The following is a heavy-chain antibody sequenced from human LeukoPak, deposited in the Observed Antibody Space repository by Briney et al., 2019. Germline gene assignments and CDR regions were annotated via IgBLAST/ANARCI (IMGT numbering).Heavy chain of an antibody. V-gene: IGHV4-34*01. J-gene: IGHJ4*02. D-gene: IGHD6-6*01. CDR3: ARVRGSSSSYFDY. CDR1: GGSFSGYY. CDR2: IYHSGST. Sequence: PSETLSLTCAVYGGSFSGYYWSWIRQPPGKGLEWIGEIYHSGSTNYNPSLKSRVTISVDKSKNQFSLKLSSVTAADTAVYYCARVRGSSSSYFDYWGQGTLVTVSS.